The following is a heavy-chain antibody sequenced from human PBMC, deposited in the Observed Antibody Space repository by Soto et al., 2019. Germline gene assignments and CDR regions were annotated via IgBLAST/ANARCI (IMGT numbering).Heavy chain of an antibody. CDR2: IYHSGST. CDR3: ARVARQQQRDY. Sequence: QVQLQESGPGLVKPSGTLSLTCAVSGDSISSDKWWSWVRQPPGKGLEWIGEIYHSGSTNYNPSLKSRVIISVDRSKNKFPLKLSSVTDADTAVYYCARVARQQQRDYWGQGTLVTVSS. D-gene: IGHD6-13*01. CDR1: GDSISSDKW. V-gene: IGHV4-4*02. J-gene: IGHJ4*02.